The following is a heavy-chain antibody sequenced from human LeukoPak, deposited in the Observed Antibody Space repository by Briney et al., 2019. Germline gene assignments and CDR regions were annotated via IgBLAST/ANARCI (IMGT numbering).Heavy chain of an antibody. D-gene: IGHD3-3*02. J-gene: IGHJ4*02. CDR1: GFTFSSYS. CDR3: ARAHTFLEWLLCGYFDY. Sequence: GGSLRLSCAASGFTFSSYSMNWVRQAPGKGLEWVSSISSSSSYIYYADSVKGRFTISRDNAKNSLYLQMNSLRAEDTAAYYCARAHTFLEWLLCGYFDYWGQGTLVTVSS. V-gene: IGHV3-21*01. CDR2: ISSSSSYI.